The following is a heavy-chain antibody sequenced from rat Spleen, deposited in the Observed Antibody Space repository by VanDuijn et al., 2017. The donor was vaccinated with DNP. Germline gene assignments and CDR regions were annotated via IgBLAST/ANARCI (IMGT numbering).Heavy chain of an antibody. CDR3: TRDGYTYRWFAY. CDR1: GLTFSDYA. CDR2: ISTGGGNT. D-gene: IGHD1-9*01. V-gene: IGHV5S23*01. Sequence: EVQLVESGGGLVQPGRSLKLSCAASGLTFSDYAMAWVRQAPTKGLEWVASISTGGGNTYYRDSVKGRFTISRDNAQSTLYLQMDSLRSEDTATYYCTRDGYTYRWFAYWGQGTLVTVSS. J-gene: IGHJ3*01.